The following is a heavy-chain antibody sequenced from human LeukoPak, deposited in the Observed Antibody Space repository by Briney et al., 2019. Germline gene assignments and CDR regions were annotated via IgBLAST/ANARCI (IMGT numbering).Heavy chain of an antibody. CDR3: ASMYCSSTSCYVFDY. D-gene: IGHD2-2*01. J-gene: IGHJ4*02. Sequence: GGSLRLSCAASGFTFSDYYRSWIRQAPGKGLEWVSYISSSSSYTNYADSVKGRFTISRDNAKNSLYLQMNSLRAEDTAVYYCASMYCSSTSCYVFDYWGQGTLVTVSS. CDR1: GFTFSDYY. CDR2: ISSSSSYT. V-gene: IGHV3-11*06.